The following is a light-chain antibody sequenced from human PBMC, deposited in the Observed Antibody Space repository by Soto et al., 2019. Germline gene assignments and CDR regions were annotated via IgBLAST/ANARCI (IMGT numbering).Light chain of an antibody. CDR1: QSISRS. J-gene: IGKJ2*01. V-gene: IGKV3-15*01. Sequence: EIVLAQSPAILSVSPGERATLSCRASQSISRSLAWYQQKPGQAPRLLISDASTRATGIPARFSGSGSGTEFTLTISSLRSEDFALYYCHQYNSWPPGTFGQGTKV. CDR2: DAS. CDR3: HQYNSWPPGT.